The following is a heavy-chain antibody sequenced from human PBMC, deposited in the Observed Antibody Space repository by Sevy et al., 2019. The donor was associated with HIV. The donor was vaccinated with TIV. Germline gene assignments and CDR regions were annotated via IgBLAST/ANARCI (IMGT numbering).Heavy chain of an antibody. CDR1: GGSISSSSYY. CDR2: IYYSGST. V-gene: IGHV4-39*01. Sequence: SETLSLTCTVSGGSISSSSYYWGWIRQPPGKGLEWIGSIYYSGSTYYNPSLKSRVTISVDTSKNQFSLKLSSVTAADTAVYYCARPGAAAGGYYYYYMDVWGKWTTVTVSS. J-gene: IGHJ6*03. CDR3: ARPGAAAGGYYYYYMDV. D-gene: IGHD6-13*01.